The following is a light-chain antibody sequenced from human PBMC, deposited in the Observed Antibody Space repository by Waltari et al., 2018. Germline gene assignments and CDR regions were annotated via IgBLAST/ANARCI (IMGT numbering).Light chain of an antibody. CDR3: QQYESDSPFT. Sequence: DIQMTQSPSTLSASVGDRVTITFRAIQNINSWLAWYQQKPGKDPKLLIYNASSLENGFPPRFSGSGSSTEFTLTISSLQPDDLATYYCQQYESDSPFTFGPGTKVDIK. CDR1: QNINSW. V-gene: IGKV1-5*01. J-gene: IGKJ3*01. CDR2: NAS.